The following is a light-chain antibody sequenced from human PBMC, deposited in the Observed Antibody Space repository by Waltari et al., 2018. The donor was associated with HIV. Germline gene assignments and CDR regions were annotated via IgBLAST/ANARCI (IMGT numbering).Light chain of an antibody. CDR3: QSYKSAPFT. CDR2: GTS. V-gene: IGKV1-27*01. J-gene: IGKJ4*01. Sequence: DIQMPQSPSSRSASVGDRVTITCRASQAISNYLAWYQQKPGKVPKVLIYGTSSLQSGVPSRFTGSGSGTEFTLTISSLQPEDVATYYCQSYKSAPFTFGGGTRVEIK. CDR1: QAISNY.